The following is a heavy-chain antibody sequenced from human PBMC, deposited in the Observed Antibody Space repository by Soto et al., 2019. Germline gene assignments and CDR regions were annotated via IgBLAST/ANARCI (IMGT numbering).Heavy chain of an antibody. CDR3: ARHPLNIVATFFDY. CDR2: IYYSGST. J-gene: IGHJ4*02. Sequence: SETLSLTCTVSGDSISSYYWSWIRQPPGKGLEWIGYIYYSGSTNYNPSLKSRVTISVDTSKNQFSLKLSSVTAADTAVYYCARHPLNIVATFFDYWGQGTLVTVSS. V-gene: IGHV4-59*01. CDR1: GDSISSYY. D-gene: IGHD5-12*01.